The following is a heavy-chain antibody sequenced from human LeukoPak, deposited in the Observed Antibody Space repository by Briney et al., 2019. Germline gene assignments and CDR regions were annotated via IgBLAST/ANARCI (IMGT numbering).Heavy chain of an antibody. Sequence: GGSLRLSCAASGFTVSSNYMSWVRQAPGKGLEWVSVIYSGGSKYYADSVKGRFTISRDNSKNTLYLQMNSLRAEDTAVYYCARVLSGRGSLYSYYYYMDVWGRGTTVTISS. D-gene: IGHD3-10*01. CDR2: IYSGGSK. J-gene: IGHJ6*03. V-gene: IGHV3-53*01. CDR1: GFTVSSNY. CDR3: ARVLSGRGSLYSYYYYMDV.